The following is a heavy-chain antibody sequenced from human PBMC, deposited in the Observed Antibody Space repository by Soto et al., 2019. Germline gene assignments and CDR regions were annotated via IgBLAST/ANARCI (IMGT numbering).Heavy chain of an antibody. Sequence: QVQLVQSGAGVKKPGASVKVSCKASGYTFTSYDINWVRQATGQGLEYLGWMNPNSGNTGYVQKFQGRVTMTRDTSISTAYMELSSMRSEDTAVYFCARGVKYGAYSRWFDPWGQGTLVTVSS. J-gene: IGHJ5*02. CDR1: GYTFTSYD. CDR3: ARGVKYGAYSRWFDP. D-gene: IGHD4-17*01. V-gene: IGHV1-8*01. CDR2: MNPNSGNT.